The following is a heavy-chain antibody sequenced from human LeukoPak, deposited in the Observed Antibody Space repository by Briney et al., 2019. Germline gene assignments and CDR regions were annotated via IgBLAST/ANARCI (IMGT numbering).Heavy chain of an antibody. CDR2: INSDGSST. V-gene: IGHV3-74*01. CDR3: ARGFRPLGYCTNGVCYMGDAFDI. Sequence: GGSLRLSCAASGFTFSSYWMHWVRQAPGKGLVWVSRINSDGSSTSYADSVKGRFTISRDNAKNTLYLQMNSLRAEDTAVYYCARGFRPLGYCTNGVCYMGDAFDIWGQGTMVTVSS. D-gene: IGHD2-8*01. CDR1: GFTFSSYW. J-gene: IGHJ3*02.